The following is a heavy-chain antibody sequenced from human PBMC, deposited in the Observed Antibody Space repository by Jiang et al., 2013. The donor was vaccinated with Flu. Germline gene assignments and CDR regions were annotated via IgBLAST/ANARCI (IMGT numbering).Heavy chain of an antibody. CDR1: GGTFFTYT. D-gene: IGHD2-21*02. V-gene: IGHV1-69*02. J-gene: IGHJ4*02. CDR2: IIPILGVP. Sequence: QSGSELKKPGSSVKVSCKASGGTFFTYTINWVRQAPGQGLEWMGRIIPILGVPSYAQKFQGRVTLTADKSTNTAYMELNSLRSEDTAVYYCARASCGGDCYSGGLALFYFDFWGQGTMVTVSS. CDR3: ARASCGGDCYSGGLALFYFDF.